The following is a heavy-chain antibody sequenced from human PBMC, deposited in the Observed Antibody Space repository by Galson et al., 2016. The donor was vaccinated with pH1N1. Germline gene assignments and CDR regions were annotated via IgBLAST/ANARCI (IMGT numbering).Heavy chain of an antibody. D-gene: IGHD3-16*02. CDR3: AGVAEYIKFGGVIAAPGY. V-gene: IGHV3-21*01. J-gene: IGHJ4*02. Sequence: SLRLSCAASGFSFRTSSIHWVRQAPGKGLEWVASISSSGSYTYYGDSVKGRFTISRDNAKNSLFLQMDSLRAEDTAVYYWAGVAEYIKFGGVIAAPGYWGQGTLVTVSS. CDR1: GFSFRTSS. CDR2: ISSSGSYT.